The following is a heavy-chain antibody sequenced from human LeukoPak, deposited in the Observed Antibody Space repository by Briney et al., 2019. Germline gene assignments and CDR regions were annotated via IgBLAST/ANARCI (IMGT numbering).Heavy chain of an antibody. CDR3: ARGQWLVTSSFDS. Sequence: GGSLRLSCAASGFTFNNYAMSWVRQAPGKGSEWVSAISGSGGNTYYADSVKDRFTISRDNSKNTLYLQMSSLRAEDTALYYCARGQWLVTSSFDSWGQGTLVTVSS. CDR1: GFTFNNYA. V-gene: IGHV3-23*01. D-gene: IGHD6-19*01. CDR2: ISGSGGNT. J-gene: IGHJ4*02.